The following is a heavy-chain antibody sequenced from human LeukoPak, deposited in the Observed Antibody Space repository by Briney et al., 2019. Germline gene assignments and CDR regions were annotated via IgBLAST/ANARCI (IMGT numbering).Heavy chain of an antibody. J-gene: IGHJ4*02. CDR3: ASPPLMVRGVNIDY. CDR1: GFTFSDYY. CDR2: ISSSGSTI. Sequence: GGSLRLSCAASGFTFSDYYMSWIRQAPGKGLEWVSYISSSGSTIYYADSVKGRFTISRDNAKNSLYLQMSSLRAEDTAVYYCASPPLMVRGVNIDYWGQGTLVTVSS. D-gene: IGHD3-10*01. V-gene: IGHV3-11*01.